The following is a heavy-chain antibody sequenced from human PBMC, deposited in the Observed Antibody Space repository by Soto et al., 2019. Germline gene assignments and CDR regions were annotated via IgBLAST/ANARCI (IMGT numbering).Heavy chain of an antibody. Sequence: GGSLRLSCAASGFTFSSDWMHWVCQAPGKGLVWVSRINTDGSNKYYADSVKGRFTISRDNSKNTLYLQMNSLRAEDTAVYYCARDSNEWARRRNWFDPWGQGTLVTVSS. CDR2: INTDGSNK. CDR1: GFTFSSDW. V-gene: IGHV3-74*01. CDR3: ARDSNEWARRRNWFDP. J-gene: IGHJ5*02. D-gene: IGHD1-26*01.